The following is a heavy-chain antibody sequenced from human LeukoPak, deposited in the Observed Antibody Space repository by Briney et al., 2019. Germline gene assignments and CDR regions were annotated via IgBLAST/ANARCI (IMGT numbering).Heavy chain of an antibody. CDR3: ARLAGYSNYRRKSYYFDY. J-gene: IGHJ4*02. D-gene: IGHD4-11*01. V-gene: IGHV4-39*01. Sequence: SETLSLTCTVSGGSISSSSYYWGWIRQPPGKGLEWIGSIYYSGSTYYNPSLKSRVTISVDTSKNQFSLKLSSVTAADTAVYYCARLAGYSNYRRKSYYFDYWGQGTLVTVSS. CDR1: GGSISSSSYY. CDR2: IYYSGST.